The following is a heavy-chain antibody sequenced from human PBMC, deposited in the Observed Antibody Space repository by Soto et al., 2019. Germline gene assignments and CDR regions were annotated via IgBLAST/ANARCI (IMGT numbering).Heavy chain of an antibody. V-gene: IGHV1-69*01. CDR3: AYADIVVVPAASRAFDI. CDR1: GGTFSSYA. Sequence: QVQLVQSGAEVKKPGSSVKVSCKASGGTFSSYAISWVRQAPGQGLEWMGGIIPIFGTANYAQKFQGRVTITADESTITAYMEVSSLRSEDTAVYYCAYADIVVVPAASRAFDIWGQGTMVTVSS. J-gene: IGHJ3*02. CDR2: IIPIFGTA. D-gene: IGHD2-2*01.